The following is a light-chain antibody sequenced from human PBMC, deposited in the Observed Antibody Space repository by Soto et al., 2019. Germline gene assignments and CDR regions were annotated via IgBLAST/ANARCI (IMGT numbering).Light chain of an antibody. V-gene: IGKV3-20*01. J-gene: IGKJ2*01. CDR1: QSVRNSF. Sequence: EIVLTQSPGTLSLSPGQRATLSCRASQSVRNSFVAWYQQQPGQAPRLLIYGASSRTTGIPDRFSGSGSGTDFTITISILEHEDFAVYYCQQYGNSPHTFGQGTNLEIK. CDR3: QQYGNSPHT. CDR2: GAS.